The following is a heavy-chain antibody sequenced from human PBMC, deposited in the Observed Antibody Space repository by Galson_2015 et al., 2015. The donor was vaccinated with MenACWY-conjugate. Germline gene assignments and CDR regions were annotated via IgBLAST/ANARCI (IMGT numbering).Heavy chain of an antibody. Sequence: SLRLSCAASGFTFSSYAMHWVRQAPGKGLEWVAVISYDGSNKYYADSVKGRFTISRDNSKNTLYLQMNSLRAEDTAVYYCARGDGSGSYLDYWGQGTLVTVSS. J-gene: IGHJ4*02. CDR1: GFTFSSYA. CDR2: ISYDGSNK. V-gene: IGHV3-30*04. D-gene: IGHD3-10*01. CDR3: ARGDGSGSYLDY.